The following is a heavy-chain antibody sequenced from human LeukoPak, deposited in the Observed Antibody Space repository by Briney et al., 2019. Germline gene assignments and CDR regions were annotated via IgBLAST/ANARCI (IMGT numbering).Heavy chain of an antibody. V-gene: IGHV1-2*04. CDR2: INPNSGGT. CDR1: GYTFTGYY. Sequence: ASEKVSCKASGYTFTGYYMHWVRQAPGQGLEWMGWINPNSGGTNYAQKFQGWVTMTRDTSISTAYMELSRLRSDDTAVYYCARATGYSSSQGAFDIWGQGTMVTVSS. J-gene: IGHJ3*02. D-gene: IGHD6-13*01. CDR3: ARATGYSSSQGAFDI.